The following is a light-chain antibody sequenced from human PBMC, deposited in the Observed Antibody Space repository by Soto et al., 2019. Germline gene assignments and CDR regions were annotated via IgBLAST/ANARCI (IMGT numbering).Light chain of an antibody. CDR3: QHRSIWPVS. V-gene: IGKV3-11*01. CDR1: QSVGTY. Sequence: EIVLTQSPATLSLSPPERATLSSRASQSVGTYLAWYQQKPGQSPRLLMFDVSNRATGIPARFSGSGSGTDFTLTISSLEPEDFGVYYCQHRSIWPVSFGQGTRLEIK. J-gene: IGKJ5*01. CDR2: DVS.